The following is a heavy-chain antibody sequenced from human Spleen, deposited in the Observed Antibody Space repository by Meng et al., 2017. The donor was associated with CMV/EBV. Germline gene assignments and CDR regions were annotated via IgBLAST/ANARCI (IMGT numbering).Heavy chain of an antibody. CDR3: ARQVMAGSRVLRFLEWIDS. D-gene: IGHD3-3*01. Sequence: TFTDFGISWVRQAPGQGLEWMGWSDTNNRNTKYAESVRDRVTMTTDRSTSTAYMELRSLRSDDAAVYYCARQVMAGSRVLRFLEWIDSWGQGTLVTVSS. V-gene: IGHV1-18*01. CDR2: SDTNNRNT. J-gene: IGHJ4*02. CDR1: TFTDFG.